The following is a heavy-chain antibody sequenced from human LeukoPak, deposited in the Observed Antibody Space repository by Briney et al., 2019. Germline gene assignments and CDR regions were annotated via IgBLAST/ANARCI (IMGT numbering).Heavy chain of an antibody. D-gene: IGHD7-27*01. Sequence: SETLSVTCAVSRVSLRGYYWSWIRQPPGKGAEWIGEISHTGRTSYNPSLKSRVTISLDTSKNQFSLKVNFVTAADTAVYYCTKTSPGVPLDFWGRGALVTVSS. CDR1: RVSLRGYY. CDR2: ISHTGRT. J-gene: IGHJ4*02. CDR3: TKTSPGVPLDF. V-gene: IGHV4-34*01.